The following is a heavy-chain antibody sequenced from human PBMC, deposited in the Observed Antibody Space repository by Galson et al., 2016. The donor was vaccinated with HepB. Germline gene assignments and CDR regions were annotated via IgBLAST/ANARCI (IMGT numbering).Heavy chain of an antibody. J-gene: IGHJ4*02. CDR2: ISGSGGIT. V-gene: IGHV3-23*01. Sequence: SLRLSCAASGFSVSGHAMSWVRQGPGKGLDWVSGISGSGGITYYADSVKGRFTISRDDSKNTLFLQMNSLRAEDTAVYYCAKGRSYSNGFYYLDYWGRGTPVTVSS. CDR3: AKGRSYSNGFYYLDY. CDR1: GFSVSGHA. D-gene: IGHD6-19*01.